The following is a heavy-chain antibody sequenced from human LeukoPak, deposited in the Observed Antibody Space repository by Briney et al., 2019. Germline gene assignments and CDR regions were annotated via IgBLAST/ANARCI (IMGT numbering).Heavy chain of an antibody. Sequence: TSVKVSCKASGFTFTSSAMQWARQARGQRLEWIGWIVVGSGNTNYAQKFQERVTITRDMSTSTAYMELSSLRSEDTAVYYCAAGTPNIVAHDAFDIWGQGTMVTVSS. CDR2: IVVGSGNT. CDR3: AAGTPNIVAHDAFDI. V-gene: IGHV1-58*02. CDR1: GFTFTSSA. J-gene: IGHJ3*02. D-gene: IGHD5-12*01.